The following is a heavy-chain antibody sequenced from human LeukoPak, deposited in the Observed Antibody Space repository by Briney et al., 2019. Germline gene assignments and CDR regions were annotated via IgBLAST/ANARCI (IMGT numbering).Heavy chain of an antibody. J-gene: IGHJ4*02. V-gene: IGHV4-59*01. CDR1: GDAISSYY. Sequence: SETLSLTCTVSGDAISSYYWSWIRQPPGKRLEWIGYIYYSGSTNYNPSLKSRLAISLDTSKNQFSLKLSSVTAADTAVYYCARVLNPWFGEFAFDYWGQGALVIVSS. CDR3: ARVLNPWFGEFAFDY. D-gene: IGHD3-10*01. CDR2: IYYSGST.